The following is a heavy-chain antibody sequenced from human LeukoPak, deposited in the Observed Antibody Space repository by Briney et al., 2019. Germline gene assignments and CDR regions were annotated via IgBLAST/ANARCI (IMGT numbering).Heavy chain of an antibody. V-gene: IGHV1-69*13. J-gene: IGHJ4*02. CDR2: IIPIFGTA. CDR1: GGTFSSYA. Sequence: SVKVSCKASGGTFSSYAISWVRQAPGQGLEWMGGIIPIFGTANYAQKFQGRVTITADESTSTAYMELSSLRSEDTAVYYCATDRRDSFGSLGYWGQGTLVTVSS. D-gene: IGHD3-3*01. CDR3: ATDRRDSFGSLGY.